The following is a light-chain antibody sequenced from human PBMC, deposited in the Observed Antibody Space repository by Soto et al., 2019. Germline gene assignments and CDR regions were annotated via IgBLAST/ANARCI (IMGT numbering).Light chain of an antibody. CDR2: DVS. V-gene: IGLV2-14*01. CDR1: SSDVGGYNY. Sequence: QSALAQPASVSGSPGQSITISCTGTSSDVGGYNYVSWNQQHPGKDTKLMIYDVSNRTSGVSNIFSGSKFGNTASLTISGFQAEDEADYYCSSYTSSSTPPYVFGTGTKVTVL. J-gene: IGLJ1*01. CDR3: SSYTSSSTPPYV.